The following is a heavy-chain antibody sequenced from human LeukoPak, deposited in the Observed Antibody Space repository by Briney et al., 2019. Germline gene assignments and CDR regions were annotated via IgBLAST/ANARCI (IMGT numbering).Heavy chain of an antibody. V-gene: IGHV1-18*04. CDR3: ARGLTMVRGVIINPLDY. J-gene: IGHJ4*02. D-gene: IGHD3-10*01. CDR1: GYTFNSHG. Sequence: ASVKVSCKASGYTFNSHGISWVRQAPGQGLEWMGWISAYNGDTNYAQKFQGRVTMTRDTSTSTVYMELSRLRSDDTAVYYCARGLTMVRGVIINPLDYWGQGTLVTVSS. CDR2: ISAYNGDT.